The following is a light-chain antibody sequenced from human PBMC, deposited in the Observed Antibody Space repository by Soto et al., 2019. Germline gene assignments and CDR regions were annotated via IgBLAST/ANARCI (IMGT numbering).Light chain of an antibody. CDR2: LGS. CDR1: QSLLHSNGYNY. J-gene: IGKJ1*01. V-gene: IGKV2-28*01. Sequence: DIVMTQSPLSLPVTPGEPAPISCRSSQSLLHSNGYNYLDWYLQKPGQSPQLLIYLGSNRASGVPDRFSGSGSGTDFTLKISRVEAEDVGVYYCMQALQTPTFGQGTKVDIK. CDR3: MQALQTPT.